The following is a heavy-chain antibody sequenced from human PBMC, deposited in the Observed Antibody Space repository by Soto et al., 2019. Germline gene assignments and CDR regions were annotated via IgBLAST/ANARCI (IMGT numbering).Heavy chain of an antibody. V-gene: IGHV3-33*01. D-gene: IGHD3-10*01. Sequence: SGGSLRLSCAASGFTFSSYGMHWVRQAPGKGLEWVAVIWYDGSNKYYADSVKGRFTISRDNSKNTLYLQMNSLRAEDTAVYYCARDPLRSGSSHFDYWGQGTLVTVSS. J-gene: IGHJ4*02. CDR2: IWYDGSNK. CDR3: ARDPLRSGSSHFDY. CDR1: GFTFSSYG.